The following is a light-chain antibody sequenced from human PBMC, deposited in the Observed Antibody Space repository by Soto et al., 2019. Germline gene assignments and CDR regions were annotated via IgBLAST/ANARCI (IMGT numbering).Light chain of an antibody. J-gene: IGLJ1*01. Sequence: QSALTQPASVSGSPGQSITISCTGTSSDVGGYDYVSWYQQHPDKAPKLIIYVVSNRPSGVSNRFSGSKSGNTASLTISGLQAEDEADYYCSLYTSSDTPYVFRTGTKVTVL. CDR3: SLYTSSDTPYV. CDR2: VVS. V-gene: IGLV2-14*01. CDR1: SSDVGGYDY.